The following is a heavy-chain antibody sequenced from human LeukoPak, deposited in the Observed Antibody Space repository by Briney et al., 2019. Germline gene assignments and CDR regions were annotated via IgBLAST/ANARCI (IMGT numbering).Heavy chain of an antibody. Sequence: GGSLRLSCAASGFTFSRDSMNWVRQAPGKGLEWVSYINGGGSPIYYADSVRGRFTISRDNAKNSLYLQMNSLRAEDTAVYYCVKDNPRCCGVIPANIDDYWGQGTLVTVSS. D-gene: IGHD2-21*01. CDR1: GFTFSRDS. CDR2: INGGGSPI. J-gene: IGHJ4*02. V-gene: IGHV3-48*01. CDR3: VKDNPRCCGVIPANIDDY.